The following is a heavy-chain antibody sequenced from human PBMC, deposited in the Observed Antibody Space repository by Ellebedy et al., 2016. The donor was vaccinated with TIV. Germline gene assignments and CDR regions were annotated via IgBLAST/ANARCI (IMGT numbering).Heavy chain of an antibody. D-gene: IGHD1-1*01. Sequence: AASVKVSCKASGYTFTSYGFNWVRQAPGQGLEWMGWISGYNGNTNYAQKLQGRVTMTSDTSTNTAYMELRSLRTDDTAVYYCARVTYNWNDRMSRFDFWGQGTLVTVSS. CDR1: GYTFTSYG. J-gene: IGHJ5*01. V-gene: IGHV1-18*01. CDR3: ARVTYNWNDRMSRFDF. CDR2: ISGYNGNT.